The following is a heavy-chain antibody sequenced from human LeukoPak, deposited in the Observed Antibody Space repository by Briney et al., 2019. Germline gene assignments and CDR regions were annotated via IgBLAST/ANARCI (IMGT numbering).Heavy chain of an antibody. Sequence: PGGSLRLSCAASGFTVSSNYMSWVRQAPGKGLEWVSSISSSSSYIYHADSVKGRFTISRDNAKNSLYLQMNSLRAEDTAVYYCARVGPWVNPDYHYYYMDVWGKGTTVTVSS. CDR3: ARVGPWVNPDYHYYYMDV. CDR1: GFTVSSNY. CDR2: ISSSSSYI. V-gene: IGHV3-21*01. D-gene: IGHD1-14*01. J-gene: IGHJ6*03.